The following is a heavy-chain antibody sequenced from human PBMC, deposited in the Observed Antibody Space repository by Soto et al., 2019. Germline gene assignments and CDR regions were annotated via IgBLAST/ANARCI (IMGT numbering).Heavy chain of an antibody. CDR3: AKAFSDYYDSSGYGY. V-gene: IGHV3-23*01. CDR1: GFTFSSYA. CDR2: ISGSGGST. J-gene: IGHJ4*02. D-gene: IGHD3-22*01. Sequence: GGSLRLSCAASGFTFSSYAMSWVRQAPGKGLEWVSAISGSGGSTYYADSVKGRFTISRDNSKNTLYLQMNSLRAEDTAVYYCAKAFSDYYDSSGYGYWGQGTLVTSPQ.